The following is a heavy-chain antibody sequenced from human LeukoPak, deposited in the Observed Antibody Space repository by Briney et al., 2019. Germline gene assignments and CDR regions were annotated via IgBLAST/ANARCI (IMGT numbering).Heavy chain of an antibody. J-gene: IGHJ4*02. D-gene: IGHD1-14*01. V-gene: IGHV4-61*05. Sequence: SETLSLTCTVSGGSISSSSYYWGWIRQPPGKGLEWIGYIYYSGNTNYNPSLKSRVTISVDTSKNQFSLKLSSVTAADTAVYYCAADPGPRRFDYWGRGTLVTVSS. CDR2: IYYSGNT. CDR1: GGSISSSSYY. CDR3: AADPGPRRFDY.